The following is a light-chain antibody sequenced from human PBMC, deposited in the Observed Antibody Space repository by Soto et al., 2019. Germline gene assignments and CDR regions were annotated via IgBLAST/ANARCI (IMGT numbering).Light chain of an antibody. CDR1: QSVGGW. Sequence: DNHVIPSPSSLFAVVGERFTIPCGPSQSVGGWLAWYQQKPGEAPKLLIYEASALPRGVPSSFSGSGSGTKFPLTIASLRPDDLATYYCQHYVTVPRRFGPGTKG. V-gene: IGKV1-5*01. J-gene: IGKJ1*01. CDR3: QHYVTVPRR. CDR2: EAS.